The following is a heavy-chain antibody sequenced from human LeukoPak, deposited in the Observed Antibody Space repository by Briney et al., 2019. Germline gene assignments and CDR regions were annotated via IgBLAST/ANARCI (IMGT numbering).Heavy chain of an antibody. V-gene: IGHV4-59*01. J-gene: IGHJ6*03. CDR1: GGSISSYY. CDR2: IYYSGGT. D-gene: IGHD2-15*01. CDR3: ARVSGGSYYYYYYMDV. Sequence: PSETLSLTCTVSGGSISSYYWSWIRQPPGKGLEWIGYIYYSGGTNYNPSLKSRVTISVDTSKNQFSLKLSSVTAADTAVYYCARVSGGSYYYYYYMDVWGKGTTVTISS.